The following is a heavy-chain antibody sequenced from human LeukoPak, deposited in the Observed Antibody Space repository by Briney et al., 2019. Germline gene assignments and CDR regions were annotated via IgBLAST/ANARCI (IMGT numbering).Heavy chain of an antibody. J-gene: IGHJ6*03. V-gene: IGHV4-34*01. Sequence: PSETLSLTCAVYGGSFSGYYWSWIRQPPGKGLEWIGEINHSGSTNYNPSLKSRVTISVDTSKNQFSLKLSSVTAADTAVYYCARGYRYYDFWSGPYYYYMDVWGKGTMVTVSS. CDR3: ARGYRYYDFWSGPYYYYMDV. CDR1: GGSFSGYY. CDR2: INHSGST. D-gene: IGHD3-3*01.